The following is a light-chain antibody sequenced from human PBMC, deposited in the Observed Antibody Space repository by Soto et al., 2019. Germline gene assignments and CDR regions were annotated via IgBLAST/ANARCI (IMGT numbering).Light chain of an antibody. CDR2: RDT. CDR1: NIGSKN. J-gene: IGLJ3*02. CDR3: QVWDSSTVV. Sequence: SSELTQPLSVSVALGQTARITCGGNNIGSKNVHWYQLNPGQAPVLGIYRDTNRPSGIPERFSGSNSGNTATLAISGAQVGDDADYYCQVWDSSTVVFGGGTKVTVL. V-gene: IGLV3-9*01.